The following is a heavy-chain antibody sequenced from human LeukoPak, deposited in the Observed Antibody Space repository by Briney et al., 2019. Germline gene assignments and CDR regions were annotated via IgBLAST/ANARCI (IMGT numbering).Heavy chain of an antibody. D-gene: IGHD3-22*01. CDR1: GYTFTSYG. Sequence: ASVKVSCKASGYTFTSYGISWVRQAPGQGLEWMGWISAYNGNTNYAQKLQGRVTMTTDTSTSTAYMELRSLRSDDPAVYYCARDLVVVDDYYYYYYMAVWGKGTTVTVSS. CDR3: ARDLVVVDDYYYYYYMAV. V-gene: IGHV1-18*01. J-gene: IGHJ6*03. CDR2: ISAYNGNT.